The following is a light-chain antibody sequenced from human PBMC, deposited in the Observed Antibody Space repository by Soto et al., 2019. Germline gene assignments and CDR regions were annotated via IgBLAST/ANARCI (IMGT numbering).Light chain of an antibody. Sequence: EIVLTQSPATLSLSPGERATLSCRASQSIISYLVWYQQKPGQAPRLLISDASNRATGIPARFSGSGSGTDFPLTISSLEPEDFAVYHCQLRSDRPPLTVGQGTRLEIK. CDR3: QLRSDRPPLT. J-gene: IGKJ5*01. V-gene: IGKV3-11*01. CDR1: QSIISY. CDR2: DAS.